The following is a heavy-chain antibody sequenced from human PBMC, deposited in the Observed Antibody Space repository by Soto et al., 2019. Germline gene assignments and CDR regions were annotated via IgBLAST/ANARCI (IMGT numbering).Heavy chain of an antibody. CDR2: ISGSGSRT. J-gene: IGHJ4*02. Sequence: PGGSLRLSCAASGFTFSSHAMSWVRQAPGKGLEWVSGISGSGSRTDYADSVKGRFTISRDNSKNTLDLQMNSLRAEDTAVYYCAKEAGGVYYDSTGYYLDYWGQGTLVTVSS. CDR3: AKEAGGVYYDSTGYYLDY. CDR1: GFTFSSHA. D-gene: IGHD3-22*01. V-gene: IGHV3-23*01.